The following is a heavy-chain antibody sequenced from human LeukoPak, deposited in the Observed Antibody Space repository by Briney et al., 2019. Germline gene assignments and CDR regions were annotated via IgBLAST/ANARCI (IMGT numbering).Heavy chain of an antibody. D-gene: IGHD1-26*01. CDR3: ARRAPSYSGSYSRFDY. V-gene: IGHV1-8*02. CDR2: MNPNSGNT. J-gene: IGHJ4*02. CDR1: GYTFTSYD. Sequence: ASVKVSCKASGYTFTSYDINWVRQATGQGLEWMGWMNPNSGNTGYAQKFQGRVTMTRNTSISTAYMELSSLRSEDTAVYYCARRAPSYSGSYSRFDYWGQGTLVTVSS.